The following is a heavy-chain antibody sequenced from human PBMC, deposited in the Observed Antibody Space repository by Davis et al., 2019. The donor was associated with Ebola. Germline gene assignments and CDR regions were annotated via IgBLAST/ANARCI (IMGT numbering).Heavy chain of an antibody. CDR1: GFTFSDYY. Sequence: GESLKISCAGSGFTFSDYYMSWFRQAPGKGLEWVSYINSGGDTIKYADSVMGRFTISRDNAENSLYLQMNSLRDEDTAVYYCARDPASGYSSSWTPFDYWGQGTLVTV. V-gene: IGHV3-11*01. J-gene: IGHJ4*02. CDR2: INSGGDTI. D-gene: IGHD6-13*01. CDR3: ARDPASGYSSSWTPFDY.